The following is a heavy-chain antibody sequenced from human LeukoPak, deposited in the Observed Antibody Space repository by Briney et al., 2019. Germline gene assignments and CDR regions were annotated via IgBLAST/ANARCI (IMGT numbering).Heavy chain of an antibody. J-gene: IGHJ6*02. CDR1: GFTFSSYG. CDR2: ISYDGSNK. CDR3: AKDQDIVVVPAAPSGPSGMDV. Sequence: GGSLRLSCAASGFTFSSYGMHWVRQAPGKGLEWVAVISYDGSNKYYADSVKGRFTISRDNSKNTLYLQMNSLRAEDTAVYYCAKDQDIVVVPAAPSGPSGMDVRGQGTTVTVSS. D-gene: IGHD2-2*01. V-gene: IGHV3-30*18.